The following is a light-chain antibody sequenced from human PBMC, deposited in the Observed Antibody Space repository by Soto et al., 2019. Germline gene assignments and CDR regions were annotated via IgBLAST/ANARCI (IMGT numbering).Light chain of an antibody. CDR1: GNDVGGYDF. J-gene: IGLJ2*01. CDR3: CSYAGTYTVV. Sequence: QSVLTQPRSVSGSPGQSVTISCTGTGNDVGGYDFVSWYQQHPGKAPKLMIYDVSKRPSGVPDRFSGSKSGNTASLTISGLQADDEAHYYCCSYAGTYTVVFGGGTKLTVL. CDR2: DVS. V-gene: IGLV2-11*01.